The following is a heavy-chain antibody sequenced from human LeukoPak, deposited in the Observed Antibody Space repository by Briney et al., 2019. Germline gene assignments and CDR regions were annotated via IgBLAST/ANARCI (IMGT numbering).Heavy chain of an antibody. CDR1: GYTFTGYY. CDR3: ARPVFCSSTSCPFDY. Sequence: ASVKVSCKASGYTFTGYYMHRVRQAPGQGLEWMGWINPNSGGTNYAQKFQGRVTMTRDTSISTAYMELSRLRSDDTAVYYCARPVFCSSTSCPFDYWGQGTLVTVSS. D-gene: IGHD2-2*01. V-gene: IGHV1-2*02. CDR2: INPNSGGT. J-gene: IGHJ4*02.